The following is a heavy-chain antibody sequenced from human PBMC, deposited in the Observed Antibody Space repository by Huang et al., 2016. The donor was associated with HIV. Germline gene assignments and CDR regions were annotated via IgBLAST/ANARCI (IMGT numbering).Heavy chain of an antibody. J-gene: IGHJ4*02. Sequence: QVQLQQWGAGLLKPSGALSLKCAVYGGSFSDHYWTWIRLSPGKRLEWIGELNHRGLSTDNPSLRSRVTMSVDMAKNQFSLNWTSLTAADTAVYYCARPRMTATSSDSTWSFFDSWDQGTLVIVSS. CDR2: LNHRGLS. D-gene: IGHD2-21*02. V-gene: IGHV4-34*02. CDR3: ARPRMTATSSDSTWSFFDS. CDR1: GGSFSDHY.